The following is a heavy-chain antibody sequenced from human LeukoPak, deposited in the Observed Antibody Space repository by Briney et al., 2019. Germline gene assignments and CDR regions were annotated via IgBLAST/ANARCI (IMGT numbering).Heavy chain of an antibody. D-gene: IGHD2-2*01. Sequence: SETLSLTCTVSGGSISSYYWSWIRQPPGKGLEWIGYIHYSGSTNYNPSLKSRVTISVDTSKNQFSLKLSSVTAADTAVYYCARYQLLSPYYFGYWGQGTLVTVSS. V-gene: IGHV4-59*01. CDR1: GGSISSYY. CDR2: IHYSGST. J-gene: IGHJ4*02. CDR3: ARYQLLSPYYFGY.